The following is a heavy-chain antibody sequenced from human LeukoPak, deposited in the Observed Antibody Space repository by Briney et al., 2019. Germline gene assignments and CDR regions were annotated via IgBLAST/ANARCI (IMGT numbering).Heavy chain of an antibody. CDR3: ARGDVVVPAAIYFDY. D-gene: IGHD2-2*01. CDR1: GYTFTSYD. CDR2: TNPNSGNT. Sequence: GASVRVSSKASGYTFTSYDINWLRQATGQGLEWMGWTNPNSGNTGYAQKFQGRVTMTRNTSISTAYMELSSLRSEDTAVYYCARGDVVVPAAIYFDYWGQGTLVTVSS. V-gene: IGHV1-8*01. J-gene: IGHJ4*02.